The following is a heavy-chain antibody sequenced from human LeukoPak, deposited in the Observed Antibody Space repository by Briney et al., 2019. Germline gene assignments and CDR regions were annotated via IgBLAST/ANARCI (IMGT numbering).Heavy chain of an antibody. J-gene: IGHJ4*02. CDR3: ARAATYNWNDVNY. V-gene: IGHV3-30*04. D-gene: IGHD1-20*01. CDR1: GFTFSSYA. Sequence: GGSLRLSCAASGFTFSSYAMHWVRQAPGKGLEWVAVISYDGSNKYYADSVKGRFTISRDNSKNSVYLQMNSLRAEDTAVYYCARAATYNWNDVNYWGQGTLVTVSS. CDR2: ISYDGSNK.